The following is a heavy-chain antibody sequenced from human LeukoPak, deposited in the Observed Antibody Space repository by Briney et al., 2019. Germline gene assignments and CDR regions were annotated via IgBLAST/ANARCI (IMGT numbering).Heavy chain of an antibody. Sequence: GRSLRLSCAASGFTFSSYAMHWVRRAPGKGLEWVAVISYDGSNKYYADSVKGRFTISRDNSKNTLYLQMNSLRAEDTAVYYCASLGQGGSSDSDYWGQGTLVTVSS. CDR2: ISYDGSNK. V-gene: IGHV3-30-3*01. CDR1: GFTFSSYA. CDR3: ASLGQGGSSDSDY. J-gene: IGHJ4*02. D-gene: IGHD1-26*01.